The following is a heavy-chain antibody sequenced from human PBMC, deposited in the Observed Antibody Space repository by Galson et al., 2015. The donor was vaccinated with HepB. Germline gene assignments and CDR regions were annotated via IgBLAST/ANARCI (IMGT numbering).Heavy chain of an antibody. D-gene: IGHD2-2*01. CDR1: GYTFTNYA. CDR3: ARGDEITSLSFDY. Sequence: SVKVSCKASGYTFTNYAVHWVRQAPGQRLDWMGWINAGSGDTEYSQKFQGRVTITSDTSASTAYMELSSLRSEDTAVFYCARGDEITSLSFDYWGQGTLVTVSS. V-gene: IGHV1-3*01. CDR2: INAGSGDT. J-gene: IGHJ4*02.